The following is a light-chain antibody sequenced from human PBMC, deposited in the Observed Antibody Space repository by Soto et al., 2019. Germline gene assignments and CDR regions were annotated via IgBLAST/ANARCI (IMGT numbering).Light chain of an antibody. J-gene: IGKJ1*01. CDR1: QNVNNR. V-gene: IGKV3-15*01. CDR2: GAS. Sequence: EIVMTHSPAMLSVSPGERATLSCRASQNVNNRLAWYQQKAGQPPRLLIYGASTRATGIPARFSGSGSGTEFTLTISSLQSEDFAVYYCQHFNGWPLLFGQGTKVDIK. CDR3: QHFNGWPLL.